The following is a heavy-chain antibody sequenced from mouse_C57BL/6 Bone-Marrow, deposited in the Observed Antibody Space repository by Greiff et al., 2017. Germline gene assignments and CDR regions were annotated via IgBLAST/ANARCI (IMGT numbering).Heavy chain of an antibody. CDR2: IHPNSGST. Sequence: QVQLQQPGAELVKPGASVKLSCKASGYTFTSYWMHWVKQRPGQGLEWIGMIHPNSGSTNYNEKFKSKATLTVDKSSSTAYMQLSSLTSKDSAVYYCARCRLPYFDYWGQGTTLTVSS. J-gene: IGHJ2*01. CDR3: ARCRLPYFDY. CDR1: GYTFTSYW. V-gene: IGHV1-64*01.